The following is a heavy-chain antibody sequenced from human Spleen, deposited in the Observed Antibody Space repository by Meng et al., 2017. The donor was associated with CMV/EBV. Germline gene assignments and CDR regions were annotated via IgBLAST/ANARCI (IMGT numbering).Heavy chain of an antibody. CDR3: ARAGQYTGSYEY. V-gene: IGHV1-69*05. CDR2: IVPMFGPA. Sequence: CKGSGGTFSSYAIAWVRQAPGQGLECMGRIVPMFGPANYARKFQGRVTITTDESTSTAYMELNSLRSEDTAVYYCARAGQYTGSYEYWGQGTLVTVSS. J-gene: IGHJ4*02. D-gene: IGHD1-26*01. CDR1: GGTFSSYA.